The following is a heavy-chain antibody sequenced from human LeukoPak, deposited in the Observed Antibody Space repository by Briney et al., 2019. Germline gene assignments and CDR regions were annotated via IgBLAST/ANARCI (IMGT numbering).Heavy chain of an antibody. Sequence: SETLSLTCTVSGGSISSYYWSWIRQPPGKGLEWIGYIYYSGSTNYNPSLKSRVTISVDTSKNQFSLKLSSVTAADTAVYYCARGSLTRYWGQGTLVTVSS. CDR2: IYYSGST. CDR3: ARGSLTRY. J-gene: IGHJ4*02. CDR1: GGSISSYY. V-gene: IGHV4-59*12.